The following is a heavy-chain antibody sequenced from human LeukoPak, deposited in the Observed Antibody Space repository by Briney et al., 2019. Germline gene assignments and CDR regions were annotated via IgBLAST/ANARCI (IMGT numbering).Heavy chain of an antibody. CDR3: ARDQYIVVVPAAMSSLAH. J-gene: IGHJ4*02. CDR1: GGTFSSYA. CDR2: IIPIFGTA. V-gene: IGHV1-69*05. Sequence: VASVKVSCKASGGTFSSYAISWVRQAPGQGLEWMGGIIPIFGTANYAQKFQGRVTITTDESTSTAYMELSSLRSEDTAVYYCARDQYIVVVPAAMSSLAHWGQGTLVTVSS. D-gene: IGHD2-2*01.